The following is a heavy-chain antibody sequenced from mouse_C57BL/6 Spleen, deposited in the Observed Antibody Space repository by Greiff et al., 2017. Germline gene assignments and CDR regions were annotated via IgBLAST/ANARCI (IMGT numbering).Heavy chain of an antibody. J-gene: IGHJ2*01. CDR2: IHPNSGST. Sequence: QVQLPQPGSALVTPGASVKLSCKASGYPFTSYWMHWVKQRPGQGLEWIGMIHPNSGSTKYNEKFKRKATLTVDKTFGTAYMQLSSLTSEDSAVYYCARYSNYVDDWGQGTTLTVSS. CDR1: GYPFTSYW. V-gene: IGHV1-64*01. CDR3: ARYSNYVDD. D-gene: IGHD2-5*01.